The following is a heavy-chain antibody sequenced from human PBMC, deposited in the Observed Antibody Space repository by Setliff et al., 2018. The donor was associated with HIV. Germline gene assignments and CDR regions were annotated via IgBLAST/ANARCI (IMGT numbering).Heavy chain of an antibody. J-gene: IGHJ4*01. V-gene: IGHV1-46*01. CDR1: GYIFRNHY. Sequence: ASVKVSCKASGYIFRNHYIHWVRQAPGKGLEWMGVINTSGGSAGYAEKFRGRVTMTRDTSTSTVYMDLRNLRSEDTAVYYCARNQGDSSGWYAGDYWGHGTLVTVSS. CDR3: ARNQGDSSGWYAGDY. D-gene: IGHD6-19*01. CDR2: INTSGGSA.